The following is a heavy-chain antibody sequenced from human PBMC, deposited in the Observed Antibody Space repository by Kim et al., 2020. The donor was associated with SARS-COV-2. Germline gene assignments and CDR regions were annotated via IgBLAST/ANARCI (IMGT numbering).Heavy chain of an antibody. CDR1: GFTFSSYA. V-gene: IGHV3-23*01. CDR3: ATDIVATRDYYYGMDV. Sequence: GGSLRLSCAASGFTFSSYAMSWVRQAPGKGLEWVSAISGSGGSTYYADSVKGRFTISRDNSKNTLYLQMNSLRAEDTAVYYCATDIVATRDYYYGMDVWGQGTTVTVSS. J-gene: IGHJ6*02. CDR2: ISGSGGST. D-gene: IGHD5-12*01.